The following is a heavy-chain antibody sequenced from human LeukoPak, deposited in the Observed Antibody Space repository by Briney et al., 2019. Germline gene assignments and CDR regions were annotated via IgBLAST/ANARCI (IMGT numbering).Heavy chain of an antibody. Sequence: ASVKVSCKASGYTFTSYYIHWVRQAPGQGLEWMGIINPSGGSTSYAQKFQGRVTMTRDTSTSTVYMELSSLRSEDTAVYYCARDPEAHLFDYWGQGTLVTVSS. CDR3: ARDPEAHLFDY. D-gene: IGHD6-6*01. J-gene: IGHJ4*02. V-gene: IGHV1-46*01. CDR2: INPSGGST. CDR1: GYTFTSYY.